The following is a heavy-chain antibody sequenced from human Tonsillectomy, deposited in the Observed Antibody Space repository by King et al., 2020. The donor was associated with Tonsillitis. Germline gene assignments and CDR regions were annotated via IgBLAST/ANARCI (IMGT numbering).Heavy chain of an antibody. Sequence: VQLVESGGGVVQPGRSLRLSCAASGFTFSSYGMHWVRQAPGKGLEWVAVIWYDGSNKYYADFVKGRFTISRDNSKNTLYLQMDTLRAEDTAVYYCAREEGYSSGRGYYYGLDVWGQGTPVTVSS. CDR3: AREEGYSSGRGYYYGLDV. V-gene: IGHV3-33*01. CDR1: GFTFSSYG. J-gene: IGHJ6*02. D-gene: IGHD6-19*01. CDR2: IWYDGSNK.